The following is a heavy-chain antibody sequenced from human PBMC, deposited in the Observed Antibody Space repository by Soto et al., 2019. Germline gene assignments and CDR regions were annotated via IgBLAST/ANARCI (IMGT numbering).Heavy chain of an antibody. V-gene: IGHV3-30*03. CDR1: GFTFSDCA. CDR2: IGNDGSDE. D-gene: IGHD6-13*01. Sequence: QVQLVESGGGVVQPGRSLRLTCVVSGFTFSDCAMHWVRQAPGKGLEWVTVIGNDGSDEYYADSVQGRFTISRDNPENTLYLQMNSLRVEDTAVYYCVRALRGSSSYVPEDWGQGTLVTVS. J-gene: IGHJ4*02. CDR3: VRALRGSSSYVPED.